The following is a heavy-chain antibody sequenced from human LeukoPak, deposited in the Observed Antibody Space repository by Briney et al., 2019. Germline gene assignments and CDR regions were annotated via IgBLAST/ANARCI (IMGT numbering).Heavy chain of an antibody. CDR3: ARGYHPKYYYDSSGYYGRSVNYYFDY. J-gene: IGHJ4*02. CDR1: GGSFSRYS. CDR2: INHSGST. V-gene: IGHV4-34*01. D-gene: IGHD3-22*01. Sequence: TSETLSLTCAVYGGSFSRYSWSWVRQPPGKGLEWIGEINHSGSTNYNPSLKSRVTISVDTSKNQFSLKLSSVTAADTAVYYCARGYHPKYYYDSSGYYGRSVNYYFDYWGQGTLVTVSS.